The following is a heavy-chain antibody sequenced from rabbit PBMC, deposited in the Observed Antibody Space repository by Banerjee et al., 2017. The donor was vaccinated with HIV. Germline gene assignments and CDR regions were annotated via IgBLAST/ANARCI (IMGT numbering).Heavy chain of an antibody. CDR3: AREHDNDGSFDL. Sequence: EESGGDLVKPEGSLTLTCTASGFSFSSSYWICWVRQAPGKGLEWIACIYGGDSGTTYYASWAKGRFTISKTSSTTVTLQMTSLTAADTATYFCAREHDNDGSFDLWGPGTLVTVS. V-gene: IGHV1S45*01. CDR1: GFSFSSSYW. D-gene: IGHD4-2*01. J-gene: IGHJ4*01. CDR2: IYGGDSGTT.